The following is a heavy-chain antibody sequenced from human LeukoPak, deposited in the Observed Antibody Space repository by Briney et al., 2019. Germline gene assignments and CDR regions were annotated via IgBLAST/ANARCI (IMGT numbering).Heavy chain of an antibody. V-gene: IGHV4-59*01. CDR3: ARDVAAAGTPRSDAFDI. Sequence: SETLSLTCTVSGGSISRYYWSWIRQPPGKGLEWIGYIYYSGSTNYNPSLKSRVTISVDTSKNQFSLKLSSVTAADTAVYYCARDVAAAGTPRSDAFDIWGQGTMVTASS. D-gene: IGHD6-13*01. J-gene: IGHJ3*02. CDR1: GGSISRYY. CDR2: IYYSGST.